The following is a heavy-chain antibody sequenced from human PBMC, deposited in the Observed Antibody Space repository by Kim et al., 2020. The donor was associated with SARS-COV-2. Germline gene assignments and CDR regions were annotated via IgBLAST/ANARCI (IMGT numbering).Heavy chain of an antibody. D-gene: IGHD6-13*01. CDR3: AKSMGYSSSWYVGGFDY. J-gene: IGHJ4*02. V-gene: IGHV3-23*03. Sequence: GKGRFYISRDNSKNTLYLQMNSLRAEDTAVYYCAKSMGYSSSWYVGGFDYWGQGTLVTVSS.